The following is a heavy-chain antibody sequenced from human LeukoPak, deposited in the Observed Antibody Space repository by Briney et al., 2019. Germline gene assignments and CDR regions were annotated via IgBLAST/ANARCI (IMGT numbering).Heavy chain of an antibody. D-gene: IGHD4-17*01. CDR1: GGSISSSSYY. CDR3: ARAGTTVTHFDY. J-gene: IGHJ4*02. V-gene: IGHV4-39*07. Sequence: SETLSLTCTVSGGSISSSSYYWGWIRQPPGKGLEWIGSIYYSGSTYYNPSLKSRVTISVDTSKNQFSLKLSSVTAADTAVYYCARAGTTVTHFDYWGQGTLVTVSS. CDR2: IYYSGST.